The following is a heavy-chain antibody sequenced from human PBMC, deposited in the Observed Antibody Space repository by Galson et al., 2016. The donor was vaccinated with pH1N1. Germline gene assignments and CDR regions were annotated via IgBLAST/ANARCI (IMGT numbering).Heavy chain of an antibody. CDR2: IYYTGRT. V-gene: IGHV4-59*01. CDR1: GASLDDYY. Sequence: SETLSLTCSVSGASLDDYYWSWIRQPPGKGPEWIGYIYYTGRTYYHPSLNNRVTISVDTSKNQFSLNLRSVIAADTAVYFCAITKSWNEPGGDYWGQGALVTVSS. D-gene: IGHD1-1*01. J-gene: IGHJ4*02. CDR3: AITKSWNEPGGDY.